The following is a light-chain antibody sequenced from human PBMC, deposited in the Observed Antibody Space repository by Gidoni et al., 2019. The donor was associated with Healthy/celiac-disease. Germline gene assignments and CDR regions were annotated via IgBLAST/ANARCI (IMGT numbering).Light chain of an antibody. Sequence: DIQLTQSPSFLSASVGDRVTITCRASQGISSYLAWYQQKPGKAPKLLIYAASTLQSGVPSRFSGSGSGTEFTLTISSLQPEDFETYYCQQLNSYPIFTFGPGTKVDIK. V-gene: IGKV1-9*01. CDR1: QGISSY. CDR2: AAS. J-gene: IGKJ3*01. CDR3: QQLNSYPIFT.